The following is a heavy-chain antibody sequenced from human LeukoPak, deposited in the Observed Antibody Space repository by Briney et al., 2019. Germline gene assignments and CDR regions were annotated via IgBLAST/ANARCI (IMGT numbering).Heavy chain of an antibody. CDR1: GALIDSFY. Sequence: SETLSPTCSVSGALIDSFYWSWIRQSAGKGLEWIGRIYSSGSANYNPSLKSRVTMSVDMSKKQISLKLTSVTAADTALYYCARNMGYCSSTSCYNYFDPWGQGILVTVSS. J-gene: IGHJ5*02. V-gene: IGHV4-4*07. CDR3: ARNMGYCSSTSCYNYFDP. D-gene: IGHD2-2*02. CDR2: IYSSGSA.